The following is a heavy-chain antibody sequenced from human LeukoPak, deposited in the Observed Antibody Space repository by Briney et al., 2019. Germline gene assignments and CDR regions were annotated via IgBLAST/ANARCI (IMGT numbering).Heavy chain of an antibody. J-gene: IGHJ4*02. CDR1: DFTFSFYW. CDR3: GRLARNAWYAVDY. V-gene: IGHV3-7*01. Sequence: PGGSLRLSCAASDFTFSFYWMTWVRQAPGEGLEWVANILPDRSEKYYLDSVKGRFTISRDNPTNSLYLQINSLRAEDTALYYCGRLARNAWYAVDYWGQGTLVTVSS. D-gene: IGHD6-19*01. CDR2: ILPDRSEK.